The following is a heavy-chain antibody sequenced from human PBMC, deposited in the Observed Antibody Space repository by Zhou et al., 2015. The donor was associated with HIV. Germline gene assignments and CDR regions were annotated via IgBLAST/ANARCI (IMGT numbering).Heavy chain of an antibody. CDR1: GYTFTTYA. V-gene: IGHV1-3*01. J-gene: IGHJ5*02. CDR2: ITSDSGDT. Sequence: QVQLVQSGAEVKKPGASVKISCTTSGYTFTTYAMHWLRQAPGQRPEWMGWITSDSGDTQYSQKFQGRVTFTRDTSASTMYMELSNLRSEDTAVYYCAMEYQLPEAWFDPWGQGTLVTVSS. D-gene: IGHD2-2*01. CDR3: AMEYQLPEAWFDP.